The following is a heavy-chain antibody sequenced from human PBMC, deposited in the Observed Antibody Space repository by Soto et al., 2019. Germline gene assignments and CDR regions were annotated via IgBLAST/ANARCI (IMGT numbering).Heavy chain of an antibody. Sequence: PSETLSLTCAVYGGSFSGYYWSWIRQPPGKGLEWIGEINHSGSTNYNPSLKSRVTISVDTSKNQFSLKLSSVTAADTAVYYCARGGRYCSGGSCYRNEYFQHWGQGTLVTVSS. J-gene: IGHJ1*01. V-gene: IGHV4-34*01. CDR3: ARGGRYCSGGSCYRNEYFQH. D-gene: IGHD2-15*01. CDR1: GGSFSGYY. CDR2: INHSGST.